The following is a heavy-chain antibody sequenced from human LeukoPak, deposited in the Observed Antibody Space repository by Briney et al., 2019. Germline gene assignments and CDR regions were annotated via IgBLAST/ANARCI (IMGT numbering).Heavy chain of an antibody. CDR3: ARDRGGYYYDSSDTYYYYYGMDV. J-gene: IGHJ6*02. CDR2: IYYSGST. V-gene: IGHV4-31*03. Sequence: PSETLSLTCTVSGGSISSGGYYWSWIRQHPGKGLEWIGYIYYSGSTYYNPSLKSRVTISVDTSKNQFSLKLSSVTAADTAVYYCARDRGGYYYDSSDTYYYYYGMDVWGQGILVTV. CDR1: GGSISSGGYY. D-gene: IGHD3-22*01.